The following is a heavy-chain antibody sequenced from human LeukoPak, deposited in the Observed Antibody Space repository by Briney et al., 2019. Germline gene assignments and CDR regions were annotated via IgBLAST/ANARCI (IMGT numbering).Heavy chain of an antibody. CDR3: ARGARYYYGSGSYHLNWFDP. Sequence: ASVKVSCKASRYTSTGHYIHWVRHAPRQGLEWVGWINPNSGGTNYAQKFQGRVTMTRDTSISTAYMELSGLSSDDTAVYYCARGARYYYGSGSYHLNWFDPWGQGTLVTVSS. CDR1: RYTSTGHY. CDR2: INPNSGGT. V-gene: IGHV1-2*02. J-gene: IGHJ5*02. D-gene: IGHD3-10*01.